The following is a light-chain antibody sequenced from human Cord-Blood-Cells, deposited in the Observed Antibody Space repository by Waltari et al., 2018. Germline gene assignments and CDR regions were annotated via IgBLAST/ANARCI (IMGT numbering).Light chain of an antibody. Sequence: SSELTHDPAVSVALGQTVRITCQGDSLRSYYASRYQQKPGQAPVLVIYGKNNRPSGIPDRFSGSSSGNTASLTITGAQAEDEADYYCNTRDSRGNHWVFGGGNKLTVL. J-gene: IGLJ3*02. CDR3: NTRDSRGNHWV. CDR2: GKN. V-gene: IGLV3-19*01. CDR1: SLRSYY.